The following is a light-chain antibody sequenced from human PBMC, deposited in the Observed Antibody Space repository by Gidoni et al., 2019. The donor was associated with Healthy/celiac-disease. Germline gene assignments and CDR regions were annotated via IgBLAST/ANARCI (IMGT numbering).Light chain of an antibody. V-gene: IGKV3-20*01. CDR2: GAS. CDR1: QSVSSSY. J-gene: IGKJ2*01. Sequence: EIVLTQPPGTLSLSPGERATLSCRASQSVSSSYVAWYQQKPGQAPRLLLYGASSRATGIPDRFSGSGSGTDFTLTISRLEPEDFAVYYCQQYGSSLYTFGQGTKLEIK. CDR3: QQYGSSLYT.